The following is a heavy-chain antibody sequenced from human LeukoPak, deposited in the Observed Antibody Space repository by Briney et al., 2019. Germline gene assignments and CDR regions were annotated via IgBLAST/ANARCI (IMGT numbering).Heavy chain of an antibody. Sequence: SETLSLTCTVSGGSISSYYWSWIRQPPGKGLEWIGYIYYSGSTNYNPSLKSRVTISVDTSKNQFSLKLSSVTAADTAVYYCASSYYDSSGYYRSGAFDIWGQGTMVTVSS. J-gene: IGHJ3*02. V-gene: IGHV4-59*01. CDR2: IYYSGST. CDR1: GGSISSYY. CDR3: ASSYYDSSGYYRSGAFDI. D-gene: IGHD3-22*01.